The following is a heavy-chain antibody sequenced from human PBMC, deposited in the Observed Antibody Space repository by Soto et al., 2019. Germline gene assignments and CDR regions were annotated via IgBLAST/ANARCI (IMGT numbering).Heavy chain of an antibody. V-gene: IGHV3-23*01. CDR3: AKIRSIAAAFSDY. D-gene: IGHD6-13*01. CDR2: ISVTGAST. J-gene: IGHJ4*02. CDR1: GLTFSGSA. Sequence: GGSLRLSCAASGLTFSGSAMSWVRQAPGKGLEWVSSISVTGASTYYADSVQGRFTVSRDNSKDTFFLEMNSLRAEDTAVYFCAKIRSIAAAFSDYWGQGTLVTVSS.